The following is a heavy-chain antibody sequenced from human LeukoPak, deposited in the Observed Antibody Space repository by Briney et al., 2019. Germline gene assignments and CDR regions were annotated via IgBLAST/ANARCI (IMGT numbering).Heavy chain of an antibody. J-gene: IGHJ4*02. Sequence: PGGSLRLSCAASGFTFSTYWMTWVRQAPGRGLEWVANIKQDGSEKYYVDSVKGRFTVSRDNAKNSLYLQMNSLRAEDTAVYYCARDPPVTARDWGQGTLVTVSS. D-gene: IGHD2-21*02. CDR2: IKQDGSEK. CDR3: ARDPPVTARD. V-gene: IGHV3-7*01. CDR1: GFTFSTYW.